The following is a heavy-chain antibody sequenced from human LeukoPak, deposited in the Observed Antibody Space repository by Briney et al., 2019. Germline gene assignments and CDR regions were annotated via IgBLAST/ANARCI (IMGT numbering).Heavy chain of an antibody. CDR3: AKAQGGVATIKGPPKEADY. CDR2: ISYDGSNK. V-gene: IGHV3-30*18. CDR1: GFTFSSYG. D-gene: IGHD5-12*01. J-gene: IGHJ4*02. Sequence: GGSLRLSCAASGFTFSSYGMHWVRQAPGKGLEWVAVISYDGSNKYYADSVKGRFTISRDNSKNTLYLQMNSLRAEDTAVYYCAKAQGGVATIKGPPKEADYWGQGTLVTVSS.